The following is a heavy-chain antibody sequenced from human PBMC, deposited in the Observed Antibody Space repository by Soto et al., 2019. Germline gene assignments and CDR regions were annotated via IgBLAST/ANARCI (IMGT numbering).Heavy chain of an antibody. J-gene: IGHJ6*02. Sequence: ASVKVSCKASGYTFTSYYMHWVRQAPGQGLEWMGIINPSGGSTSYAQKFQGRVTMTRDTSTSTVYMELSSLRSEDTAVYYCARDSAGVTTGPRTPYYYYYGMDVWGQGTTVTVSS. CDR1: GYTFTSYY. V-gene: IGHV1-46*01. D-gene: IGHD4-4*01. CDR3: ARDSAGVTTGPRTPYYYYYGMDV. CDR2: INPSGGST.